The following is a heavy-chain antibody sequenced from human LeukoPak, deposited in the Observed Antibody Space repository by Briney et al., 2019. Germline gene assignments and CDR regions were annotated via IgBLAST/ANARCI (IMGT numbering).Heavy chain of an antibody. CDR2: MQYDGSVI. CDR3: ARDKSYSGSYSPTDY. CDR1: GFSFSDYG. V-gene: IGHV3-30*02. D-gene: IGHD1-26*01. J-gene: IGHJ4*02. Sequence: TGGSLRLSCAASGFSFSDYGTHWVRQAPGKGLEWVTFMQYDGSVIFYADSVKGRFTISRDNSKDTVYLQMSSLRTEDTAVYYCARDKSYSGSYSPTDYWGQGTLVTVSS.